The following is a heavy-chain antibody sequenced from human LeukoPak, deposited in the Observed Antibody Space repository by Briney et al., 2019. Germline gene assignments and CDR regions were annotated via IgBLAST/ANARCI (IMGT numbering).Heavy chain of an antibody. CDR1: GFTVSSNY. J-gene: IGHJ4*02. V-gene: IGHV3-53*01. D-gene: IGHD6-19*01. CDR2: IYSGGST. Sequence: TGGSLRLSCAASGFTVSSNYMSWVRQAPGKGLEWVSVIYSGGSTYYADSVKGRFTISRDNSKNTLYLQTNSLRAEDTAVYYCARRYSSGWGWAFDYWGQGTLVTVSS. CDR3: ARRYSSGWGWAFDY.